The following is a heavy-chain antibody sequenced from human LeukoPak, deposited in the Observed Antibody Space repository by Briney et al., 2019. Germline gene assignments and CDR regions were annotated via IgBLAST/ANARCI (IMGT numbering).Heavy chain of an antibody. J-gene: IGHJ4*02. V-gene: IGHV4-4*02. CDR2: IYHSGST. Sequence: SGTLSLTCAVSGGSISSSNWWSWVRQPPGKGLEWIGEIYHSGSTNYNPSLKSRVNISIDTSNNQFSLKLTSVTAADTAVYYCASLLGCSGGSCYLRGHFDYWGQGTLVTVSS. CDR3: ASLLGCSGGSCYLRGHFDY. CDR1: GGSISSSNW. D-gene: IGHD2-15*01.